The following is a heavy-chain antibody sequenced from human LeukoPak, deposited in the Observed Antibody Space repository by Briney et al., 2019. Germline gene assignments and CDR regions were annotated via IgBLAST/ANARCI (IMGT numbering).Heavy chain of an antibody. D-gene: IGHD5-12*01. J-gene: IGHJ2*01. V-gene: IGHV3-74*01. Sequence: GGSLRLSCAASGFTFSSYWMHWVRQAPGKGLVWVSRINSDGSSTSYADSVKGRFTISRDNAKYTLYLQMRSLRAEDTAVYYCAREGATDWYFHLWGRGTLVTVSS. CDR1: GFTFSSYW. CDR3: AREGATDWYFHL. CDR2: INSDGSST.